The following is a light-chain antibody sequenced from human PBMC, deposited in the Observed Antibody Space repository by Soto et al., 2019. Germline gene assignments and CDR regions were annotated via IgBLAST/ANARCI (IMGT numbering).Light chain of an antibody. V-gene: IGKV3-11*01. J-gene: IGKJ5*01. CDR1: QSVSSY. CDR3: QQRSNWPPIT. Sequence: EIVLTQSPATLSLSPEERATLSCRASQSVSSYLAWYQQKPGQAPRLLIYDASNRATGIPARFSGSGSGTDFTLTISSLVPEDFAVYYCQQRSNWPPITFGQGTRLEIK. CDR2: DAS.